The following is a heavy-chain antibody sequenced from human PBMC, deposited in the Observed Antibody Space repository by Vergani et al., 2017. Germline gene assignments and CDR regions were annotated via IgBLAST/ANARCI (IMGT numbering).Heavy chain of an antibody. J-gene: IGHJ6*02. CDR1: GGSISSYY. V-gene: IGHV4-4*07. D-gene: IGHD6-13*01. Sequence: QVQLQESGPGLVKPSETLSLTCTVSGGSISSYYWSWIRQPAGKGLEWIGRIYTSGSTNYNPSLKSRVTMSVDTSKHQFSLKLSSVTAADTAVYYCARVAIDSSSWHYYYGMDVWGQGTTVTVSS. CDR3: ARVAIDSSSWHYYYGMDV. CDR2: IYTSGST.